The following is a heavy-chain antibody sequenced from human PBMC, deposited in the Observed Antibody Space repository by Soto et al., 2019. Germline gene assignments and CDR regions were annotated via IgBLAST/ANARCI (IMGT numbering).Heavy chain of an antibody. D-gene: IGHD1-7*01. J-gene: IGHJ4*02. V-gene: IGHV4-30-4*01. Sequence: QVQLQESGPGLVKPSQTLSLTCTVSGGSISSGNYYWSWIRQPPGKGLEWIGFISYSGSTYHNASLKSRVTNSVDTSKNRFSLNLNSVTAADTAVYYCATLGTSATGLYSFDYWGQGTLVTVSS. CDR1: GGSISSGNYY. CDR3: ATLGTSATGLYSFDY. CDR2: ISYSGST.